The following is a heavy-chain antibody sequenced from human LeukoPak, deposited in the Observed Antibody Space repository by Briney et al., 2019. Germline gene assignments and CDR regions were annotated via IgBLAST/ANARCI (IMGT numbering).Heavy chain of an antibody. CDR1: GYIFSSYW. V-gene: IGHV5-51*03. CDR2: IYPGGSDT. J-gene: IGHJ4*02. Sequence: GESLNISCAGSGYIFSSYWIGWVRQMPGKGLEWVGIIYPGGSDTRYSPSFQGQVTISADKSISNAYLQWSSLKASDTAMYYCARRRTSGSNIDYWGQGTLVTVSS. CDR3: ARRRTSGSNIDY.